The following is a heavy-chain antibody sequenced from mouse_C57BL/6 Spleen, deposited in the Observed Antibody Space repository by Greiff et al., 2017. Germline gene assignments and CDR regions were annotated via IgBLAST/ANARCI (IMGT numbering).Heavy chain of an antibody. CDR1: GFTFSSYG. Sequence: EVKLMESGGDLVKPGGSLKLSCAASGFTFSSYGMSWVRQTPDKRLEWVATISSGGSYTYYPDSVKGRFTISRDNAKNTLYLQMSSLKSEDTAMYYCARHVDDGYPAWFAYWGQGTLVTVSA. D-gene: IGHD2-3*01. CDR2: ISSGGSYT. V-gene: IGHV5-6*01. CDR3: ARHVDDGYPAWFAY. J-gene: IGHJ3*01.